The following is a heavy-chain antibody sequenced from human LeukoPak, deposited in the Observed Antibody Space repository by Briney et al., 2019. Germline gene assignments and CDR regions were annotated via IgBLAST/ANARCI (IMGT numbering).Heavy chain of an antibody. CDR1: GGTFSSYP. D-gene: IGHD5-18*01. J-gene: IGHJ4*02. Sequence: ASVKVSCKASGGTFSSYPINWVRQAPGQGLEWMGGIIPIFGTTNFAQKFQGRVTITTDESTSTAYMELSSLRSEDTAVYYCARGLSGYNYGPFDYWGRGTLVTVSS. CDR3: ARGLSGYNYGPFDY. CDR2: IIPIFGTT. V-gene: IGHV1-69*05.